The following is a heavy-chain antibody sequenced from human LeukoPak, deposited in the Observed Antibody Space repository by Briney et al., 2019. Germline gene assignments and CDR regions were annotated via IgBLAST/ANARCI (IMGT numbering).Heavy chain of an antibody. CDR1: GGTFSSYA. CDR2: IIPIFGTA. CDR3: ARSQLARATISLGY. J-gene: IGHJ4*02. V-gene: IGHV1-69*05. D-gene: IGHD5-24*01. Sequence: ASVKVSCKASGGTFSSYAISWVRQAPGQGLEWMGGIIPIFGTANYAQKFQGRVTITTDESTSTAYMELSSLRSEDTAVYYCARSQLARATISLGYWGQRTMVTVSS.